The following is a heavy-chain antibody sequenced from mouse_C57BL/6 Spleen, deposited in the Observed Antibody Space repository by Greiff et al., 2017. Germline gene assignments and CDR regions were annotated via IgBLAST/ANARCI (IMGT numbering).Heavy chain of an antibody. CDR2: INPNNGGT. CDR3: AREGYSTAY. D-gene: IGHD2-5*01. Sequence: EVQLQQSGPELVKPGASVKISCKASGYTFTDYYMNWVKQSHGKSLEWIGDINPNNGGTSYNQKFKGKATLTVDKSSSTAYMELRSLTSEDSAVYYCAREGYSTAYWGQGTLVTVSA. CDR1: GYTFTDYY. V-gene: IGHV1-26*01. J-gene: IGHJ3*01.